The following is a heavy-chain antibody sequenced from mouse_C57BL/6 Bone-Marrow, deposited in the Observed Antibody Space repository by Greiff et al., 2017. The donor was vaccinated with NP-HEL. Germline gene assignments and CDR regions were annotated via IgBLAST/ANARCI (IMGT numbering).Heavy chain of an antibody. J-gene: IGHJ3*01. V-gene: IGHV5-6*01. CDR2: ISSGGSYT. D-gene: IGHD2-4*01. CDR1: GFTFSSYG. CDR3: ASPYDYDVAWFAY. Sequence: EVKVVESGGDLVKPGASLKLSCAASGFTFSSYGMSWVRQTPDQRLEWVATISSGGSYTYYPDSVKGPSTISRDNATNTPYLQLSRLTSEDTAVYYCASPYDYDVAWFAYWGQGTRVTVSA.